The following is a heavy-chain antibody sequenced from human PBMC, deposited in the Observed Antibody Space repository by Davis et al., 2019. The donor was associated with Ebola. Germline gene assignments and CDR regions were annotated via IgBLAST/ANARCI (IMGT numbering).Heavy chain of an antibody. Sequence: AASVKVSCKASRYSFTNYDINWVRQATGQGLEWMGWMNPDSGNTGYAQKFQGRVTMTRTTSIGTAYMELSSLRSEDTAVYYCARAEKWPEGYYGMDVWGQGTTVTVSS. CDR3: ARAEKWPEGYYGMDV. CDR1: RYSFTNYD. J-gene: IGHJ6*02. V-gene: IGHV1-8*01. CDR2: MNPDSGNT. D-gene: IGHD5-12*01.